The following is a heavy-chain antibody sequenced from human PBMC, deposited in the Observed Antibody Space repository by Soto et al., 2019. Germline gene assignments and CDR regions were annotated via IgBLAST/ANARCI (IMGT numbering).Heavy chain of an antibody. CDR3: FTHPSFGVAN. V-gene: IGHV3-15*01. CDR2: IKSKIEGGTT. J-gene: IGHJ4*02. Sequence: EVQLVESGGGLVKPGGSVRLSWAASGFTFDTASMTWVRQAPGKGLEWVGRIKSKIEGGTTDYAAPVKGRFIISRDDSKNTLFLQMNSLETEDTAVYYCFTHPSFGVANGGQGALVTVSS. D-gene: IGHD3-3*01. CDR1: GFTFDTAS.